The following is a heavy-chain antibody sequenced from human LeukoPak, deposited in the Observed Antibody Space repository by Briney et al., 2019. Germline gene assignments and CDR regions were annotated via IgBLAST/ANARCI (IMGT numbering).Heavy chain of an antibody. D-gene: IGHD3-10*01. V-gene: IGHV4-30-4*08. CDR1: GGSISSGDYY. J-gene: IGHJ4*02. Sequence: PSENLSLTCTVSGGSISSGDYYWSWIRQPPGKGLEWIGYIYYSGSTYYNPSLKSRVTISVDTSKNQFSLKLSSVTAADTAGYYCARAVGRSADYWGQGNLVTVSS. CDR3: ARAVGRSADY. CDR2: IYYSGST.